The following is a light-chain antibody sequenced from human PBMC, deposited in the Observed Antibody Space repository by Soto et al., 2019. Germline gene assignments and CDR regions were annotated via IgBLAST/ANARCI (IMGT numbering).Light chain of an antibody. V-gene: IGKV3-11*01. CDR2: DVS. CDR1: QSVSSY. J-gene: IGKJ4*01. Sequence: EIVLTQSPATLSLSPGERATLSCRASQSVSSYLVWYQQKAGQAPRLLIYDVSNRAPGIPARFTGSGSGTDFTLTISSLEPEDSAVYYCQQRVHWLTFGGGTKMDIK. CDR3: QQRVHWLT.